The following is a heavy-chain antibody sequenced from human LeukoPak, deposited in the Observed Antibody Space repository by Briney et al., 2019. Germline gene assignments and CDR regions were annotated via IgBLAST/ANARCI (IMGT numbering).Heavy chain of an antibody. CDR1: GYSFTDYY. V-gene: IGHV1-2*02. CDR2: INPNSGGT. CDR3: ASMEDMITFGGVIVRFDY. D-gene: IGHD3-16*02. J-gene: IGHJ4*02. Sequence: GASVKVSCKASGYSFTDYYIHWVRQAPGQGLEWMGWINPNSGGTNYAQKFQGRVTMTRDTSISTAYMELSRLRSDDTAVYYCASMEDMITFGGVIVRFDYWGQGTLVTVSS.